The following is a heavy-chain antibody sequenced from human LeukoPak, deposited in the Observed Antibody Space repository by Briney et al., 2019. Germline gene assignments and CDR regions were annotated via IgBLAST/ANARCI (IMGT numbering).Heavy chain of an antibody. D-gene: IGHD3-22*01. V-gene: IGHV4-39*07. CDR2: VYYSGST. CDR1: GGSISSSSYY. CDR3: ARDLYFPDTSGYKDY. Sequence: PSETLSLTCTVSGGSISSSSYYWVWIRQPPGKGLEWIGTVYYSGSTYYNPSLKSLGTISLDTSKNQFSLKLSSVTAADTAIYYCARDLYFPDTSGYKDYWGQGILVTVSS. J-gene: IGHJ4*02.